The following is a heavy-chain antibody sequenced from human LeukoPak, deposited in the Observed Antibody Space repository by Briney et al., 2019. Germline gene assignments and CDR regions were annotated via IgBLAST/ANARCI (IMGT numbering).Heavy chain of an antibody. Sequence: SQTFSLTCAISGDSVSSNSAAWNWIRQSPSRGLEWLGRTYYRSKWYNDYAVSVKSRITINPDTSKNQFSLQLNSVTPEDTAVYYCAREFLSALRRSYNWFDPWGQGTLVTVSS. D-gene: IGHD3-16*02. CDR2: TYYRSKWYN. J-gene: IGHJ5*02. CDR1: GDSVSSNSAA. CDR3: AREFLSALRRSYNWFDP. V-gene: IGHV6-1*01.